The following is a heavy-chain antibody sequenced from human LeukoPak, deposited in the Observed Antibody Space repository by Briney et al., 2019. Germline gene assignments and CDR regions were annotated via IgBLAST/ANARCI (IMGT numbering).Heavy chain of an antibody. CDR2: IKQDGSEK. J-gene: IGHJ3*02. V-gene: IGHV3-7*03. Sequence: QSGGSLRLPRGASGFTFSSYWMSWVPQPPGKALEWVANIKQDGSEKYYVDSVKGRFTISRDNAKNSLYLQMNSLRAEDTAVYYCARGLDIVVVMDAFDNWGQGTIVTVSS. D-gene: IGHD2-2*03. CDR3: ARGLDIVVVMDAFDN. CDR1: GFTFSSYW.